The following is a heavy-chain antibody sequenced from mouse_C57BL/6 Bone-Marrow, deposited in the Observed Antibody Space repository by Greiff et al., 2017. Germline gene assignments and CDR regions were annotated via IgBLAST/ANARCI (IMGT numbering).Heavy chain of an antibody. Sequence: QVQLKQSGAELMKPGASVKLSCKATGYTFTGYWIEWVKQRPGHGLEWIGEILPGSGSTNYNEKFKGKATFTADTSSNTAYMQLSSLTTEDSAIYYCARRPLYYDYDGWFAYWGQGTLVTVSA. CDR1: GYTFTGYW. J-gene: IGHJ3*01. V-gene: IGHV1-9*01. D-gene: IGHD2-4*01. CDR2: ILPGSGST. CDR3: ARRPLYYDYDGWFAY.